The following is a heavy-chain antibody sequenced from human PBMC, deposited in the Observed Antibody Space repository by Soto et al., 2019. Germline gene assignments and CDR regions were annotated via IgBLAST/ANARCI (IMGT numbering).Heavy chain of an antibody. J-gene: IGHJ6*02. Sequence: DVQLVESGGGLVKPGGSLRLSSRTSGFTFSKAWRRWVRQAPGKGLEWVGRMRSNADGGTVEYAAPVKGRFIISRDDSTNTLYLEMNSLDSEDTGVYYCTAAGVRGVVMSGMDVWGQGTAVTVSS. D-gene: IGHD3-10*01. CDR1: GFTFSKAW. CDR2: MRSNADGGTV. V-gene: IGHV3-15*01. CDR3: TAAGVRGVVMSGMDV.